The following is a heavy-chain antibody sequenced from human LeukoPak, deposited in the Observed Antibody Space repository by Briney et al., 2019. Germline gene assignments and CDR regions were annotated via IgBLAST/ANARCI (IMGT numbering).Heavy chain of an antibody. D-gene: IGHD2-15*01. CDR2: ISGSGGST. CDR1: GFTFKRYA. CDR3: AKDQVDIVVLDP. Sequence: GGSLRLSCAASGFTFKRYAMRCVPHAPGRGLEWVSAISGSGGSTYYADSVKGRFTISRDNSKTTLYLQMNSLRAEDTAVYYCAKDQVDIVVLDPWGRGTLVTVSS. J-gene: IGHJ5*02. V-gene: IGHV3-23*01.